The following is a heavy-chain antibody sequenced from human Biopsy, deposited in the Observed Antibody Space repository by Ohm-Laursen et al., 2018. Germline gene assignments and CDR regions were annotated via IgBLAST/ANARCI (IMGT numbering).Heavy chain of an antibody. V-gene: IGHV4-59*08. CDR2: VFDRGTT. Sequence: TLTLTCTLSGDSITRSSWSWIRQSPGKGLEWIGHVFDRGTTNYNPSVRSRVTMSEDTSKKQFSLKMTSVTAADTAIYYCAHGSGSYYKWDFWGQGILVTVSS. D-gene: IGHD3-10*01. CDR3: AHGSGSYYKWDF. J-gene: IGHJ4*02. CDR1: GDSITRSS.